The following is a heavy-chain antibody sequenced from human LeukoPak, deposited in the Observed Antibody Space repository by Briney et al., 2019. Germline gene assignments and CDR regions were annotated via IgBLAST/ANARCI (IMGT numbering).Heavy chain of an antibody. V-gene: IGHV1-18*01. CDR2: ISAYNGNT. D-gene: IGHD4-17*01. J-gene: IGHJ6*03. CDR3: ARVLDDYGDLGYYYYYMDV. CDR1: GYTFTSYG. Sequence: GASVKVSCKASGYTFTSYGISWVRQAPGQGLEWMGWISAYNGNTNYAQKLQGRVTITADKSTSTAYMELSSLRSEDTAVYYCARVLDDYGDLGYYYYYMDVWGKGTTVTVSS.